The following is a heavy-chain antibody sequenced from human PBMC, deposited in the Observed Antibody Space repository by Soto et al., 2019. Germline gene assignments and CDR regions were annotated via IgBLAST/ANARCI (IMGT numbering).Heavy chain of an antibody. CDR3: AKDQAWDIVVVPAALRVSFDY. D-gene: IGHD2-2*01. J-gene: IGHJ4*02. Sequence: PGGSLRLSCAASGFPFSSYAMSWVRQAPGKGLEWVSAISGSGGSTYYADSVKGRFTISRDNSKNTLYLQMNSLRAEDTAVYYCAKDQAWDIVVVPAALRVSFDYWGQGTLVTVSS. V-gene: IGHV3-23*01. CDR1: GFPFSSYA. CDR2: ISGSGGST.